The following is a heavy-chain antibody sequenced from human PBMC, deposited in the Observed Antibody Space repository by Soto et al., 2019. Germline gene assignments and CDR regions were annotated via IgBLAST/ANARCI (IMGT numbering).Heavy chain of an antibody. V-gene: IGHV3-11*01. CDR1: GFTFSDYY. Sequence: GGSLRLSCAASGFTFSDYYMTWIRQAPGKGLEWVSYISSSGTGIYYADSVKGRFTISRDNGKNSLYLQMSSLRVEDTAVYFCARAYSDAFDIWGQGTMVTVSS. CDR3: ARAYSDAFDI. J-gene: IGHJ3*02. D-gene: IGHD2-15*01. CDR2: ISSSGTGI.